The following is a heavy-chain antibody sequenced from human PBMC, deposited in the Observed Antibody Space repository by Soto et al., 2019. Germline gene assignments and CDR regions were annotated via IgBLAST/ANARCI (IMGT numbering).Heavy chain of an antibody. CDR2: INHSGGT. V-gene: IGHV4-34*01. Sequence: SETLSLTCAVSGGSISDLYWSWIRQPTGKGLEWIGEINHSGGTRYNPSLKSRVTISVDTSKSQFSRKLTSVTAADTAVYYCARGSVDTGERRGFYAFWGQGTPVIGS. J-gene: IGHJ1*01. D-gene: IGHD3-16*01. CDR3: ARGSVDTGERRGFYAF. CDR1: GGSISDLY.